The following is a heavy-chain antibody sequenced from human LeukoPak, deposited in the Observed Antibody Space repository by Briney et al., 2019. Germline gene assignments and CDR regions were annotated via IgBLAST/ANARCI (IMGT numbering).Heavy chain of an antibody. V-gene: IGHV4-59*01. CDR2: ISYTGST. Sequence: ETLSLTCTVSGGSISGYYWTWIRQPPGKGLEWIGYISYTGSTNYSPSLKSRVTISVDTSKNQVSLNLSSVTAADTAVYYCASGHCSSTSCFALDYWGQGTLVTVSS. D-gene: IGHD2-2*01. J-gene: IGHJ4*02. CDR3: ASGHCSSTSCFALDY. CDR1: GGSISGYY.